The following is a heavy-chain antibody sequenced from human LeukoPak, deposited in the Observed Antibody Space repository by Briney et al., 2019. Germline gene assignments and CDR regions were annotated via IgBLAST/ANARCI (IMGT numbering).Heavy chain of an antibody. CDR2: ISSSSSYI. CDR1: GFTFSSYS. D-gene: IGHD3-22*01. V-gene: IGHV3-21*01. Sequence: GGSLRLSCAASGFTFSSYSMNWVRQAPGKGLEWVSSISSSSSYIYYADSVKGRFTISRDNAKNSLYLQMNSLRAEDTAVYYCARDMRDAGITMIVVGAFDIWGRGTMVTVSS. J-gene: IGHJ3*02. CDR3: ARDMRDAGITMIVVGAFDI.